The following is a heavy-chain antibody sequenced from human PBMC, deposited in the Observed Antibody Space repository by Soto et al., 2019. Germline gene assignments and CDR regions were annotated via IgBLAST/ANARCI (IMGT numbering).Heavy chain of an antibody. CDR2: ISGSGGST. J-gene: IGHJ6*02. CDR3: AKGELEMSSYYYYGMDV. Sequence: PGGSLRLSCAASGFTFSSYAMSWVRQAPGKGLEWVSAISGSGGSTYYADSVKGRFTISRDNSKNTLYLQMNSLRAEDTAVYYCAKGELEMSSYYYYGMDVWGQGTTVTVSS. CDR1: GFTFSSYA. D-gene: IGHD1-1*01. V-gene: IGHV3-23*01.